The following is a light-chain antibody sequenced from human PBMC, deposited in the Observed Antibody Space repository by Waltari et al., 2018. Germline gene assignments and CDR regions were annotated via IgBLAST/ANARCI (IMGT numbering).Light chain of an antibody. J-gene: IGKJ2*01. Sequence: EILMTQSPPTLSVSPRELATLSCRASQSISRNLAWYQQKPGQAPRLLIYGASTRATGIPARCSGSGSGTEFTLTISSLQSEDFAVYYCQQYNNWRTFGQGTKLEIK. CDR2: GAS. CDR3: QQYNNWRT. V-gene: IGKV3-15*01. CDR1: QSISRN.